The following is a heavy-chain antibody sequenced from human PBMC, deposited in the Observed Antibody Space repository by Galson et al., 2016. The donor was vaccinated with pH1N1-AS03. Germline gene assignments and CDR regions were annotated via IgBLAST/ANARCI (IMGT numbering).Heavy chain of an antibody. CDR3: ARDVSGSYGLDY. CDR1: GYTFTNFG. D-gene: IGHD1-26*01. V-gene: IGHV1-18*01. J-gene: IGHJ4*02. Sequence: SVKVSCKASGYTFTNFGVIWVRQAPGQGLEWVGWISAYSGNTNYAQRFQGRVTITADESTTTASMELSSLRFEDTAMYYCARDVSGSYGLDYWGQGTQVTVSS. CDR2: ISAYSGNT.